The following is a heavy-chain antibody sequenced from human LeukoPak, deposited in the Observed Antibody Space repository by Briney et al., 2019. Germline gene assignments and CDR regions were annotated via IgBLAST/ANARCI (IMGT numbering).Heavy chain of an antibody. CDR2: ISDDGRNK. J-gene: IGHJ4*02. CDR1: GFSFISYG. Sequence: PGGSLRLSCAASGFSFISYGMHWVRQAPGKGLEWVGVISDDGRNKKYADSVKGRFTISRDNSKDTLYLQMNSLRDEDTAVYYCANRPSDYGDYVTYFDYGGRGPLVTVSS. V-gene: IGHV3-30*18. CDR3: ANRPSDYGDYVTYFDY. D-gene: IGHD4-17*01.